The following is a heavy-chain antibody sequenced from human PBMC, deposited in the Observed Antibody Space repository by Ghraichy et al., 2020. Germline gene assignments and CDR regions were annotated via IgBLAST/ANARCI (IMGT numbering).Heavy chain of an antibody. D-gene: IGHD2-2*01. CDR3: ARFRGYCSSTSCPNWFDP. CDR2: INHSGST. J-gene: IGHJ5*02. Sequence: SETLSLTCAVYGGSFSGYYWSWIRQPPGKGLEWIGEINHSGSTNYNPSLKSRVTISVDTSKNQFSLKLSSVTAADTAVYYCARFRGYCSSTSCPNWFDPWGQGTLVTVSS. V-gene: IGHV4-34*01. CDR1: GGSFSGYY.